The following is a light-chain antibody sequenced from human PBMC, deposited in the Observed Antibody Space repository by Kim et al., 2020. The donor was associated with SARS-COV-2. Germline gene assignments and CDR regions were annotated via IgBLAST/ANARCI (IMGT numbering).Light chain of an antibody. J-gene: IGLJ2*01. CDR1: KLGDKY. Sequence: SVSPGQTAYITCSGNKLGDKYVCWYQQKPGLSPVLVIYQDNKRPSGIPERFSSSNSGNTATLTISGTQAMDEADYYCQAWDSSTVVFGGGTQLTVL. CDR3: QAWDSSTVV. V-gene: IGLV3-1*01. CDR2: QDN.